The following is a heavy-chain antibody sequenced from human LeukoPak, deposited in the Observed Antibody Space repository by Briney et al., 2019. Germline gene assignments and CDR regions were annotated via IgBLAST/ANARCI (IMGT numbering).Heavy chain of an antibody. CDR3: ARWGTAMGGGAFDI. Sequence: GGSLRLSCAASGFTFSSYSMNWVRQAPGKGLEWVSSISSSSSYIYYADSVKGRFTISRDNSKNTLYLQMNSLRAEDTAVYYCARWGTAMGGGAFDIWGQGTMVTVSS. V-gene: IGHV3-21*01. CDR1: GFTFSSYS. CDR2: ISSSSSYI. J-gene: IGHJ3*02. D-gene: IGHD5-18*01.